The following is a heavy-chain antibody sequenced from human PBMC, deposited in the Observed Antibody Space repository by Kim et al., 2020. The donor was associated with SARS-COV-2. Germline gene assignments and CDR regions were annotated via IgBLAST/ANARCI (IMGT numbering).Heavy chain of an antibody. V-gene: IGHV4-39*01. CDR1: GGSIRSSSYY. CDR2: IYYSGTT. D-gene: IGHD6-6*01. Sequence: SETLSLTCTVSGGSIRSSSYYWGWIRQPPGKGLEWIGSIYYSGTTHYNPSLKSRLTISVDTSNNQFSLNLRSVTAADMAMYYCARHSGVAARPDSYFGMDVWGQGTTVTVSS. CDR3: ARHSGVAARPDSYFGMDV. J-gene: IGHJ6*02.